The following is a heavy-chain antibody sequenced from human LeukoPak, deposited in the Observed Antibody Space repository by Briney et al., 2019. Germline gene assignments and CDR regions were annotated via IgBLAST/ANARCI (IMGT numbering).Heavy chain of an antibody. CDR1: GFLFSNSW. J-gene: IGHJ4*02. V-gene: IGHV3-7*05. CDR2: INQDGSAK. CDR3: ARDSGYNAFDY. Sequence: GGSLRLSCADSGFLFSNSWMAWVRQAPGRGLEWLANINQDGSAKTCVDSVKGRFTISRNNAKNSLYLQMNSLRAEDTAMYYCARDSGYNAFDYWGQGTLVTVSS. D-gene: IGHD5-12*01.